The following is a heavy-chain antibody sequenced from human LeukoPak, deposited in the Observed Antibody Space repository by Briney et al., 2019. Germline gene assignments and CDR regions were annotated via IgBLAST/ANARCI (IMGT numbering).Heavy chain of an antibody. D-gene: IGHD3-22*01. J-gene: IGHJ3*02. CDR3: ARDLGNDYDSSGYSAFDI. Sequence: SETLSLTCTVSGGSISSSSYYWGWIRQPPGKGLEWIGSIYYSGSTYYNPSLKSRVTTSVDTSKNQFSLKLSSVTAADTAVYYCARDLGNDYDSSGYSAFDIWGQGTMVTVSS. V-gene: IGHV4-39*07. CDR1: GGSISSSSYY. CDR2: IYYSGST.